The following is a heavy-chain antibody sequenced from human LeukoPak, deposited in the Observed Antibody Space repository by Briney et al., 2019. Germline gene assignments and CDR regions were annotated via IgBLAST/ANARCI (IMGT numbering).Heavy chain of an antibody. CDR2: IYYSGST. CDR1: GGSISSGDYY. Sequence: SETLSLTCTVSGGSISSGDYYWSWIRQPPGKGLEWIGYIYYSGSTYYNPSLKSRVTISVDTSKNQFSLKLSSVTAADTAVYYCARARGVLWYFDLWGRGTLVTVSS. D-gene: IGHD3-10*01. J-gene: IGHJ2*01. CDR3: ARARGVLWYFDL. V-gene: IGHV4-30-4*01.